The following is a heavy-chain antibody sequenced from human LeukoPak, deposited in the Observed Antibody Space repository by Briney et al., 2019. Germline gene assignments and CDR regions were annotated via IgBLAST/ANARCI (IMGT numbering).Heavy chain of an antibody. CDR2: ISGSGDNT. D-gene: IGHD3-3*01. CDR3: AKIPQVSIFGVPNFDD. V-gene: IGHV3-23*01. J-gene: IGHJ4*02. Sequence: GGTLRLSCAASGFTFSSYAMTWVRQAPGKGLEWVSCISGSGDNTYYPDSVRGRFTISRDNFKNTLYLQMDSLRAEDTAVYYCAKIPQVSIFGVPNFDDWGRGTLVTVSS. CDR1: GFTFSSYA.